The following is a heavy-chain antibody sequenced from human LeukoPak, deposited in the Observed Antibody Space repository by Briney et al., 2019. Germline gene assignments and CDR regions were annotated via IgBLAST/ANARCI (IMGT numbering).Heavy chain of an antibody. Sequence: GGPLRLSCAASGFTLSSYGMHWVRQAPGKGLEWVAVIWYDGSKKYYADSVKGRFTISRDNSKNTLYLQMDSLRAEDTAVYYCAGYNTGSVDYWGQGTLVTASS. CDR2: IWYDGSKK. D-gene: IGHD1-14*01. V-gene: IGHV3-33*01. CDR1: GFTLSSYG. CDR3: AGYNTGSVDY. J-gene: IGHJ4*02.